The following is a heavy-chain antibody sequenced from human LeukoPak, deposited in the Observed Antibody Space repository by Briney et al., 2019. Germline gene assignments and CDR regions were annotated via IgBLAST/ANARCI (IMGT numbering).Heavy chain of an antibody. CDR3: ARSYYYDSSGYP. Sequence: GASVKVSCKASGYTFTSYAMHWVRQAPGQRLEWMGWINAGNGNTKYSQKFQGRVTMTRNTSISTAYMELSSLRSEDTAVYYCARSYYYDSSGYPWGQGTLVTVSS. V-gene: IGHV1-3*01. J-gene: IGHJ5*02. CDR2: INAGNGNT. D-gene: IGHD3-22*01. CDR1: GYTFTSYA.